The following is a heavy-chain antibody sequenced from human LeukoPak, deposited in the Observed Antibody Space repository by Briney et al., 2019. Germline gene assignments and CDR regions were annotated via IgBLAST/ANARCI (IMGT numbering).Heavy chain of an antibody. J-gene: IGHJ4*02. V-gene: IGHV3-23*01. Sequence: GGSLRLSCTTSGFTFTEYALSWVRQAPGKGLEWVSAISGSSGRTYCADSVKGRFTISRDNSKNTLYLQMNSLRVEDTAVYYCAKRDYWGQGTLVTVSS. CDR3: AKRDY. CDR1: GFTFTEYA. CDR2: ISGSSGRT.